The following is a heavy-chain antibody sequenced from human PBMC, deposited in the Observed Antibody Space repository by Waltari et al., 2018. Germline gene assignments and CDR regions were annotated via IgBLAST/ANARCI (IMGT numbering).Heavy chain of an antibody. Sequence: QVQLVESGGGVVQPGRSLSLSCAASGFTFSTYTMHWVRQAPGKGLGWVAVTSHEESHKYYADSVKGRFTISKDNSKNTLYLQMNSLSTEDTAMYYCARDDRDGLPDYFDFWGQGTLVTVSS. CDR1: GFTFSTYT. D-gene: IGHD2-8*01. J-gene: IGHJ4*02. CDR2: TSHEESHK. V-gene: IGHV3-30*01. CDR3: ARDDRDGLPDYFDF.